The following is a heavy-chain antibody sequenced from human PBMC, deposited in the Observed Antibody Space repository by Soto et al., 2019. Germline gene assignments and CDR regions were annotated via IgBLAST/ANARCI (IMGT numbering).Heavy chain of an antibody. CDR3: ARTRFGAVAGT. D-gene: IGHD6-19*01. Sequence: QVQLVQSGAEVRKPWASVKVSSKTSGYTFNSYDIHWVRQAAGQGTGWMGWMSPHSGNTVYAQKFQGSIIMTRNTSMSTAYMELSSLRSEDTAVYYCARTRFGAVAGTWGQGTLVTVSS. J-gene: IGHJ5*02. CDR2: MSPHSGNT. CDR1: GYTFNSYD. V-gene: IGHV1-8*01.